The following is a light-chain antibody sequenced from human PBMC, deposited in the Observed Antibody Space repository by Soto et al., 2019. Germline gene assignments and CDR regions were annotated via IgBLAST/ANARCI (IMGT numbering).Light chain of an antibody. CDR1: SSDVGGYNY. Sequence: QSVLTQPASVSGSPGQSITISCTGTSSDVGGYNYVSWYQQHPGKAPKLMIYEVNNRPSGVSNRFSGSKFGNTASLTISGLQTDDEADYYCNSYTTSSTGVFGGGTKLTVL. CDR2: EVN. V-gene: IGLV2-14*01. CDR3: NSYTTSSTGV. J-gene: IGLJ3*02.